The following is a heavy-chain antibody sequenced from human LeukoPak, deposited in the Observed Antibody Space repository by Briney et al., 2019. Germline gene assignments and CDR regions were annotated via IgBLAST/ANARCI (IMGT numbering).Heavy chain of an antibody. V-gene: IGHV4-39*01. Sequence: PSETLSLTCTVSGGSISSSSYYWGWIRQPPGKGLEWIGSIYYSGSTYYNPSLKSRVTISVDTSKNQFSLKLSSVTAADTAVYYCARHVRRRADWSIDYWGQGTLVTVSS. CDR3: ARHVRRRADWSIDY. D-gene: IGHD3/OR15-3a*01. CDR1: GGSISSSSYY. J-gene: IGHJ4*02. CDR2: IYYSGST.